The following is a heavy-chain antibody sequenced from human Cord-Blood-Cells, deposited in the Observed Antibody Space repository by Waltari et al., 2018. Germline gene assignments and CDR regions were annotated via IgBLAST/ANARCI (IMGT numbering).Heavy chain of an antibody. CDR2: IYYSGST. CDR3: ARLRITGYWIDL. D-gene: IGHD1-20*01. J-gene: IGHJ2*01. V-gene: IGHV4-39*01. CDR1: GGSISSSSYY. Sequence: QLQLQESGPGLVKPSETLSLTCTVSGGSISSSSYYWGWIRQPPGKGLEWIGSIYYSGSTYYNPSLKSRVTISVDTSKNQFSLKLSSVTAADTAVYYWARLRITGYWIDLWGRGTLVTVSS.